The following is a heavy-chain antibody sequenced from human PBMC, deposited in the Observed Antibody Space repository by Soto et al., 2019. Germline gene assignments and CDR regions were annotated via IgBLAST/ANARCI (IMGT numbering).Heavy chain of an antibody. J-gene: IGHJ2*01. Sequence: QVQLVQSGAEVKKPGSSVTVSCKASGGTFSSDTISWVRQAPGQGLEWMGGIIPIFGTANYAQKFQGRVTITADESTSTAYMELSSLRSADTAVYYCARGNHRWLQLWYFDLWGRGTLVTVSS. D-gene: IGHD5-12*01. CDR3: ARGNHRWLQLWYFDL. V-gene: IGHV1-69*12. CDR2: IIPIFGTA. CDR1: GGTFSSDT.